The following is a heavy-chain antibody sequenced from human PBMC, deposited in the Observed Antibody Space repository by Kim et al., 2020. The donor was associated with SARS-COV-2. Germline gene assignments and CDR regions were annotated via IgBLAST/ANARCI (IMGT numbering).Heavy chain of an antibody. D-gene: IGHD1-26*01. CDR2: ISYDGSNK. Sequence: GGSLRLSCAASGFTFSSYGMHWVRQAPGKGLEWVAVISYDGSNKYYADSVKGRFTISRDNSKNTMYLQMNSLRAEDTAVYYCARSGSYSDYFDYWGQGTLVTVSS. CDR1: GFTFSSYG. CDR3: ARSGSYSDYFDY. J-gene: IGHJ4*02. V-gene: IGHV3-30*03.